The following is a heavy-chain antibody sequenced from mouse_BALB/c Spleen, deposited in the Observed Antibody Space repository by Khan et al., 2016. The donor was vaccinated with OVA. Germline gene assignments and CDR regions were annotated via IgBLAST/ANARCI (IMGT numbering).Heavy chain of an antibody. CDR2: IDPANDNT. CDR1: GFNIKDTY. CDR3: ARAVWAYAMDY. V-gene: IGHV14-3*02. J-gene: IGHJ4*01. Sequence: VQLKESGAELVKPGASVKLSCTVSGFNIKDTYIHWVKQRPEQGLERSGRIDPANDNTRYDPKFQDKATITADTSSNTAYLQLSSLTSEDTAVYYCARAVWAYAMDYWGQGTSVTVSS.